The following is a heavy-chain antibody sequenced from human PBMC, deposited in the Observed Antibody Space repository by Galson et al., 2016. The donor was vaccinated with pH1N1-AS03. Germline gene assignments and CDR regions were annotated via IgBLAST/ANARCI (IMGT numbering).Heavy chain of an antibody. Sequence: SVKVSCKASGYNFTDYYIHWVRQAPGQGLEWMGRIIPALGTPNYAQRFQGRVTITADESTSTAYMELSSLRSEDTAVYFCASEVATSFDYWGQGTLVTVSS. J-gene: IGHJ4*02. CDR3: ASEVATSFDY. CDR2: IIPALGTP. V-gene: IGHV1-69*11. CDR1: GYNFTDYY. D-gene: IGHD5-24*01.